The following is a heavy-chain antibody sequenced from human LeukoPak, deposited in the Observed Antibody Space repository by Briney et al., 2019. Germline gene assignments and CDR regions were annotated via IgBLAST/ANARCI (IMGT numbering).Heavy chain of an antibody. J-gene: IGHJ4*02. D-gene: IGHD6-19*01. V-gene: IGHV4-34*01. Sequence: PSETLSLTCAVYGGSFSGYYWSWIRQPPGKGLEWIGEINHSGSTNYNPSLKSRVTISVDTSKNQFSLKLSSVTAVDTAVYYCARDQWLDYWGQGTLVTVSS. CDR3: ARDQWLDY. CDR2: INHSGST. CDR1: GGSFSGYY.